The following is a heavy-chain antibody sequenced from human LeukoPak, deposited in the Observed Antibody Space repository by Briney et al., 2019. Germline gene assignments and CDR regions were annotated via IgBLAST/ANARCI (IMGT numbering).Heavy chain of an antibody. CDR2: IYYSGST. CDR1: GGSISSSSYY. J-gene: IGHJ4*02. Sequence: SETLSLTCTVSGGSISSSSYYWGWIRQPPGKGLEWIGSIYYSGSTYYNPSLKSRVTISVDTSKNQFSLKLTSVTAADTAVYYCASFLVGESSLVDYWGQGTLVTVSS. CDR3: ASFLVGESSLVDY. D-gene: IGHD2-15*01. V-gene: IGHV4-39*01.